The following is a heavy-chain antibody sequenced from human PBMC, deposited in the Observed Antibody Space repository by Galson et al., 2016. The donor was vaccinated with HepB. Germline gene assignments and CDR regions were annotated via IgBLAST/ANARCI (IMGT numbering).Heavy chain of an antibody. CDR2: ISWNSGNT. V-gene: IGHV3-9*01. D-gene: IGHD2-2*01. Sequence: SLRLSCAASGFTFDDYAMHWVRQAPGKGLEWVSGISWNSGNTGYADSVKGRFTISRDNAKDSLYLQMNSLGTEDTALYYCAKAAQYCSSTSCRNWFDPWGLGTLVTVSS. CDR1: GFTFDDYA. CDR3: AKAAQYCSSTSCRNWFDP. J-gene: IGHJ5*02.